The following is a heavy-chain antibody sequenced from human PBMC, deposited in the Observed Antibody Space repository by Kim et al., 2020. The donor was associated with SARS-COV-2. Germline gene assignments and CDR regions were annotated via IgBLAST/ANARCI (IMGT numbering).Heavy chain of an antibody. V-gene: IGHV1-69*13. J-gene: IGHJ6*02. Sequence: SVKVSCKASGGTFSSYAISWVRQAPGQGLEWMGGIIPIFGTANYAQKFQGRVTITADESTSTAYMELSSLRSEDTAVYYCARAYYYGSGHTETYGMDVWGQGTTVTVSS. CDR1: GGTFSSYA. CDR2: IIPIFGTA. D-gene: IGHD3-10*01. CDR3: ARAYYYGSGHTETYGMDV.